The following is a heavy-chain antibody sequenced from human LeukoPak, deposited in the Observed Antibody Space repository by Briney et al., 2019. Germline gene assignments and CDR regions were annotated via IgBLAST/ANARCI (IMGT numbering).Heavy chain of an antibody. CDR2: INHSGST. CDR1: GGSFSGYY. D-gene: IGHD3-22*01. V-gene: IGHV4-34*01. Sequence: SSETLSLTCAVYGGSFSGYYWSWIRQPPGKGLEWIGEINHSGSTNYNPSLKSRVTIPVDTSKNQFSQKLSSVTAADTAVYYCAREEDYYDSSGYYSNLWGQGTLVTVSS. CDR3: AREEDYYDSSGYYSNL. J-gene: IGHJ5*02.